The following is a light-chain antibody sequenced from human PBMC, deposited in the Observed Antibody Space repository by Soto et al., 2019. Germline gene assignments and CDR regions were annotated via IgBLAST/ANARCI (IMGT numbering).Light chain of an antibody. J-gene: IGKJ3*01. CDR1: QSISRY. V-gene: IGKV1-39*01. CDR2: AAS. CDR3: QQTYSTLFT. Sequence: DIQMTQSPSALSASVGDRVTITCRASQSISRYLNLYQQKPGKAPEPLIYAASSLQSGVPSRFSRSGSGTDFTLTISNLQPEDFATYFCQQTYSTLFTFGPGTKVEIK.